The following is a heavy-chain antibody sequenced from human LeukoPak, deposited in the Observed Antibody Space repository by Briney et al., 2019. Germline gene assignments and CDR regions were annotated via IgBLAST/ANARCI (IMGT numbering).Heavy chain of an antibody. CDR1: GVSTSTTTYS. D-gene: IGHD4-11*01. CDR3: ARHDGTVSLNWFDP. V-gene: IGHV4-39*01. J-gene: IGHJ5*02. CDR2: ISYSGTT. Sequence: SETLSLTCTVSGVSTSTTTYSWGWIRLPSGKGPEWIWTISYSGTTYYNPSLKSRLILTIDMSKNQFSLKVSSVTAADTAVYYCARHDGTVSLNWFDPWGQGTLVTVSS.